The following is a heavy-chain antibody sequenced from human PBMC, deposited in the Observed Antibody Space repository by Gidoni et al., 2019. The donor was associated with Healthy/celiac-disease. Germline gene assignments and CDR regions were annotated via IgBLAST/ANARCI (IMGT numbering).Heavy chain of an antibody. D-gene: IGHD3-3*01. CDR1: GFTFSNAW. CDR3: WRFLERGFDL. V-gene: IGHV3-15*01. J-gene: IGHJ2*01. Sequence: EVQLVESGGGLVKPGGSLRLSCSASGFTFSNAWMSWVRQAPGKGLEWVGRIKSKTDGGTTDYAAPVKGRFTISRDDSKNTLYLQMNSLKTEDTAVYCCWRFLERGFDLWGRGTLVTVSS. CDR2: IKSKTDGGTT.